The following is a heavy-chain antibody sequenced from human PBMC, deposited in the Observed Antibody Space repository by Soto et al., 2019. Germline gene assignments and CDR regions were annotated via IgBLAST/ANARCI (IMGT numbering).Heavy chain of an antibody. V-gene: IGHV4-39*01. CDR2: IYYSGIT. J-gene: IGHJ5*02. Sequence: LASSVGYGYSISRSYYRSIISQPPGKGLEWIGSIYYSGITYYNPSLKSRVTISVDTLKNQSSLTLSSVPAADTAVYYCARLVWLAGIVANQYNWFAPWGQGTLVPVSS. CDR1: YGYSISRSYY. CDR3: ARLVWLAGIVANQYNWFAP. D-gene: IGHD5-12*01.